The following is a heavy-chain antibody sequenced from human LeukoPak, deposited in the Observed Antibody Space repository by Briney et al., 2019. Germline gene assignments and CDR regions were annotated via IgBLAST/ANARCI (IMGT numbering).Heavy chain of an antibody. CDR1: GFTFSSYA. CDR3: ARDVWVYQRRGAFDI. CDR2: ISYDGSNK. Sequence: GGSLRLSCAASGFTFSSYAMHWVRQAPGKGLEWVAVISYDGSNKYYADSVKGRFTISRDNSKNTLYLQMNSLRAEDTAVYYCARDVWVYQRRGAFDIWGQGTMVTVSS. J-gene: IGHJ3*02. D-gene: IGHD6-13*01. V-gene: IGHV3-30*04.